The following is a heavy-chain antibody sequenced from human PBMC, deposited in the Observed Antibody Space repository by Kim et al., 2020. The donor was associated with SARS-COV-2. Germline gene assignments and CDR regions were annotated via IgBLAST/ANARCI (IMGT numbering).Heavy chain of an antibody. CDR3: AAYYDFWSGYYTPAEYFQH. V-gene: IGHV3-23*01. Sequence: GRFTISRDNSKNTLYLQMNSLRAEDTAVYYCAAYYDFWSGYYTPAEYFQHWGQGTLVTVSS. J-gene: IGHJ1*01. D-gene: IGHD3-3*01.